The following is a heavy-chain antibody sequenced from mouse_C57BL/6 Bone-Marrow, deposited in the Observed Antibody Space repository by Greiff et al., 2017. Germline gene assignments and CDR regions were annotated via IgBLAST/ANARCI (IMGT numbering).Heavy chain of an antibody. D-gene: IGHD2-5*01. CDR2: IHPNSGST. CDR3: ARRAIVTTRYYAMDY. V-gene: IGHV1-64*01. Sequence: VQLQQPGAELVKPGASVKLSCKASGYTFTRYWMHWVKQRPGQGLEWIGMIHPNSGSTNYNEKFKSKATLTVDKSSSTAYMQLSRLTSEDSAVYYCARRAIVTTRYYAMDYWGQGTSVTVSS. J-gene: IGHJ4*01. CDR1: GYTFTRYW.